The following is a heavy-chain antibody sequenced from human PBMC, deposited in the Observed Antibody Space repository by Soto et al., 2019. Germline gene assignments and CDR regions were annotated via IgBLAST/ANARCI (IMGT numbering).Heavy chain of an antibody. Sequence: GGSLRLSCAASGFTFSSYAMSWVRQAPGKGLEWVSAISGSGGSTYYADSVKGRFTISRDNSKNTLYLQMNSLRAEDTAFYYCANADYGFWSGYLGYWGKGTLVTVSS. CDR1: GFTFSSYA. CDR2: ISGSGGST. CDR3: ANADYGFWSGYLGY. V-gene: IGHV3-23*01. J-gene: IGHJ4*02. D-gene: IGHD3-3*01.